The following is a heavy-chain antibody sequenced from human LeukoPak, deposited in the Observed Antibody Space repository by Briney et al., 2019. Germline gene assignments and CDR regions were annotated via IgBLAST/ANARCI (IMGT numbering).Heavy chain of an antibody. Sequence: PGGSLRLSCAASGFTFSDYYMSWIRQAPGKGLEWVSYISSSGSTIYYGDSVKGRFTISRDNAKNSLYLHMNSLRAEDTAVYYCARDPCSGGNCYFDYWGQGTLVAVSS. D-gene: IGHD2-15*01. CDR1: GFTFSDYY. CDR2: ISSSGSTI. CDR3: ARDPCSGGNCYFDY. V-gene: IGHV3-11*04. J-gene: IGHJ4*02.